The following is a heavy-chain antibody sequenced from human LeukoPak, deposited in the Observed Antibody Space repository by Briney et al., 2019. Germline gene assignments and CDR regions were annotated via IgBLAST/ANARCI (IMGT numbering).Heavy chain of an antibody. D-gene: IGHD5-24*01. V-gene: IGHV3-23*01. CDR2: ISGSGGST. Sequence: GGSLRLSCAASGFTFSSYAMSWVRQAPGKGLEWVSAISGSGGSTYYADSVKGRFTVSRDNSKNTLYLQMNSLRAEDTAVYYCAKDRDGYNLGQYYFDYWGQGTLVTVSS. J-gene: IGHJ4*02. CDR3: AKDRDGYNLGQYYFDY. CDR1: GFTFSSYA.